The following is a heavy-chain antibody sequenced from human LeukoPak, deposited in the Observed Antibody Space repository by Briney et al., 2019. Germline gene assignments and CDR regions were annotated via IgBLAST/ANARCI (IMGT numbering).Heavy chain of an antibody. V-gene: IGHV3-48*03. Sequence: PGGSLRLSCAASGFTFSSYEMNWVRQAPGKGLEWVSYISSSGSTIYYADSVKGRFTISRDNAKNSLYLQMNSLRAEDTAVYYCARETSGLFSYDSSGPSWFDPWGQGTLVTVSS. J-gene: IGHJ5*02. CDR3: ARETSGLFSYDSSGPSWFDP. CDR1: GFTFSSYE. D-gene: IGHD3-22*01. CDR2: ISSSGSTI.